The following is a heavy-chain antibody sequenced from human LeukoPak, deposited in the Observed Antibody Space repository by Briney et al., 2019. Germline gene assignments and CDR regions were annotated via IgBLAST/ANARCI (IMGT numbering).Heavy chain of an antibody. CDR2: ISSSNSTI. D-gene: IGHD1-1*01. Sequence: PGGSLRLSCAAPGFTFSTYSMNWVRQAPGKGLEWVSYISSSNSTIYYADSVKGRFTVSRDNAKNSLDLQMNSLRAEDTAVYYCARGWIGPLVRLQLFDFWGQGTLVTVSS. J-gene: IGHJ4*02. V-gene: IGHV3-48*01. CDR3: ARGWIGPLVRLQLFDF. CDR1: GFTFSTYS.